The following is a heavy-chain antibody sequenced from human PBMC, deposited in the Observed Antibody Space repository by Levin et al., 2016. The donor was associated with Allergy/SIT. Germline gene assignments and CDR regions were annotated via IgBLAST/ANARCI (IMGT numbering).Heavy chain of an antibody. J-gene: IGHJ5*02. CDR1: GFTFSSHG. V-gene: IGHV3-7*03. D-gene: IGHD5-24*01. CDR3: AISPNRDAYSVAH. Sequence: GGSLRLSCAASGFTFSSHGMNWVRQAPGKGLEWVANIKRDGSEVYYVDSVRGRFTMSRDNAKNSLYLQLNSLRAEDTAVYYCAISPNRDAYSVAHWGQGTLVTVSS. CDR2: IKRDGSEV.